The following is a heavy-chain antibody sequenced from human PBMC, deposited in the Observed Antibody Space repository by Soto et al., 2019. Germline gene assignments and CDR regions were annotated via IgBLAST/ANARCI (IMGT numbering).Heavy chain of an antibody. Sequence: GASVKVSCKASGYTFTSYGISLVRQAPGQGLEWMGWISAYNGNTNYAQKLQGRVTMTTDTSTSTAYMELRSLRSDDTAVYYCARDTTVGGSSAFDIWGQGTMVTVSS. V-gene: IGHV1-18*01. CDR1: GYTFTSYG. CDR2: ISAYNGNT. D-gene: IGHD3-10*01. CDR3: ARDTTVGGSSAFDI. J-gene: IGHJ3*02.